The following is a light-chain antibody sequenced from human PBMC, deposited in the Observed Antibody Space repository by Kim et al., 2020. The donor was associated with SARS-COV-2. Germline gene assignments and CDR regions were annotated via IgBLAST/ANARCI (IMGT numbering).Light chain of an antibody. CDR3: HQYIRSPYS. CDR2: DAS. CDR1: QRISSNY. J-gene: IGKJ2*03. V-gene: IGKV3-20*01. Sequence: EILLTQSPGTLSLSPGERATLSCRANQRISSNYLAWYQHKPGQSPRLLIHDASNRATGIPDRFSGSGSGTDFTLTISRLEPEDFAVYYCHQYIRSPYSFGHGTKLEI.